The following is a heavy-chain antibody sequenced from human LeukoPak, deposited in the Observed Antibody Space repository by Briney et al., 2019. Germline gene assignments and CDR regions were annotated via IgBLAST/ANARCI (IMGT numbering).Heavy chain of an antibody. D-gene: IGHD2-8*01. V-gene: IGHV3-30*18. J-gene: IGHJ4*02. Sequence: PGRSLRLSCAASGFTFSSYGMHWVRQAPGKGLEWVALISTDGNNKYYADSVKGRFTISRDNSKNTLYLQMNSLSTEDTAVYYCAKQGACTNGVCYPHYFPYWGQGTLVTVSS. CDR2: ISTDGNNK. CDR3: AKQGACTNGVCYPHYFPY. CDR1: GFTFSSYG.